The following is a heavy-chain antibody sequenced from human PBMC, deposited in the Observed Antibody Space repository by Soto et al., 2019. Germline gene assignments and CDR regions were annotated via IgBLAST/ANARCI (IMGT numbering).Heavy chain of an antibody. CDR3: AKRSCDSSRCYYLDY. CDR2: ISSAGTTL. J-gene: IGHJ4*02. D-gene: IGHD3-22*01. Sequence: EVQLVESGGGLVQPGGSLRLSCAASGFTFSRYSMNWVRQAPGKGLEWVSYISSAGTTLNYADSVKGRFTISRDNAKNSLYLQMTSLRAEDTAMYYCAKRSCDSSRCYYLDYWGQGTLVTVSS. V-gene: IGHV3-48*01. CDR1: GFTFSRYS.